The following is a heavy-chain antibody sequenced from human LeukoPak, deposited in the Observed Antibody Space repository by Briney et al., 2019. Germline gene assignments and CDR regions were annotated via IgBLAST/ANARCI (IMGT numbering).Heavy chain of an antibody. Sequence: ASVKVSCKASGYTFTSYDINWVRQATGQGLEWMGWMNPNSGSTGYAQKFQGRVTMTRNTSISTAYMELSSLRSEDTAVYYCARSSLKGGSFDYWGQGTLVTVSS. V-gene: IGHV1-8*01. J-gene: IGHJ4*02. D-gene: IGHD3-16*01. CDR3: ARSSLKGGSFDY. CDR1: GYTFTSYD. CDR2: MNPNSGST.